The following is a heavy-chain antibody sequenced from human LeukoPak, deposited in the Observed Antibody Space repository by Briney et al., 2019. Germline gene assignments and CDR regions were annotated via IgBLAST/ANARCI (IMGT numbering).Heavy chain of an antibody. CDR3: AHRHGNNSCFDL. CDR2: IYWDDDK. CDR1: GFSLTSNGVG. D-gene: IGHD1/OR15-1a*01. Sequence: ESGPTLVNPTQTLTLTCTFSGFSLTSNGVGVGWIRQPPGKALEWLALIYWDDDKRYSPSLKSRATITKDTSKNQVVLTMTNMDPVDTATYYCAHRHGNNSCFDLWGQGTLVTVSS. J-gene: IGHJ4*02. V-gene: IGHV2-5*02.